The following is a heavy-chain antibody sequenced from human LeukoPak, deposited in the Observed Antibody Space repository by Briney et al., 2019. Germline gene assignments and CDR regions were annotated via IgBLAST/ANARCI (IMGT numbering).Heavy chain of an antibody. CDR2: ISASGHYT. J-gene: IGHJ6*03. CDR1: GFTFSNSA. D-gene: IGHD3-16*01. Sequence: AGGSLRHSCEASGFTFSNSAMSWVRQAPGKGLEWVSGISASGHYTYNADSAKGRFTISRDNSKNTLYLQMNSLRAEDTALYYCAKDGSWGDYYFYFYIDVWGKGTTVTVSS. V-gene: IGHV3-23*01. CDR3: AKDGSWGDYYFYFYIDV.